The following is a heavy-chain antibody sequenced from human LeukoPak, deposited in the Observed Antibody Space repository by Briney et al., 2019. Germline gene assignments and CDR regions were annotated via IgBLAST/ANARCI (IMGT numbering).Heavy chain of an antibody. V-gene: IGHV4-61*02. D-gene: IGHD1-26*01. J-gene: IGHJ6*03. CDR3: ARPKREVFSGSYYYYYYMDV. CDR1: GGSISSGSYY. Sequence: SEALSLTCTVSGGSISSGSYYWSWIRQPAGKGLEWIGRIYTSGSTNYNPSLKSRVTISVDTSKNQFSLKLSSVTAADTAVYYCARPKREVFSGSYYYYYYMDVWGKGTTVTVSS. CDR2: IYTSGST.